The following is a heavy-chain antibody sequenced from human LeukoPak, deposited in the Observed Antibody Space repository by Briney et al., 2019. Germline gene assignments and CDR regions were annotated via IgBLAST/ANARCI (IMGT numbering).Heavy chain of an antibody. CDR1: GFTVSSNY. Sequence: GGSLRLSCAASGFTVSSNYMSWVRQAPGKGLEWVSVIYSGGSTYCADSVKGRFTISRDNSKNTLYLQMNSLRAEDTAVYYCARGIGNPNGMDVWGQGTTVTVSS. CDR3: ARGIGNPNGMDV. V-gene: IGHV3-53*01. J-gene: IGHJ6*02. CDR2: IYSGGST.